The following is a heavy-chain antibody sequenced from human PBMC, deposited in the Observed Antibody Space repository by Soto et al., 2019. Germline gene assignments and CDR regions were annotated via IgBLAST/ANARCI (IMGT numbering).Heavy chain of an antibody. V-gene: IGHV3-30-3*01. Sequence: GGSLRLSCAASGFTFSSYAMHWVRQAPGKGLEWVAVISYDGSNKYYADSVKGRFTISRDNSKNTLYLQMNSLRAEDTAVYYCARDQRTYYYYYGMDVWGQGTTVTVSS. CDR1: GFTFSSYA. CDR2: ISYDGSNK. CDR3: ARDQRTYYYYYGMDV. J-gene: IGHJ6*02.